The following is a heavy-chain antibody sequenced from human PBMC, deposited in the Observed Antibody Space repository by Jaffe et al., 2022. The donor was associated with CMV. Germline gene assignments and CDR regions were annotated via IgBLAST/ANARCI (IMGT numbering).Heavy chain of an antibody. CDR3: AKDGDGGGWSTRGPFDY. J-gene: IGHJ4*02. CDR1: GFTFDDYA. V-gene: IGHV3-9*01. Sequence: EVQLVESGGGLVQPGRSLRLSCAASGFTFDDYAMHWVRQAPGKGLEWVSGISWNSGSIGYADSVKGRFTISRDNAKNSLYLQMNSLRAEDTALYYCAKDGDGGGWSTRGPFDYWGQGTLVTVSS. CDR2: ISWNSGSI. D-gene: IGHD6-19*01.